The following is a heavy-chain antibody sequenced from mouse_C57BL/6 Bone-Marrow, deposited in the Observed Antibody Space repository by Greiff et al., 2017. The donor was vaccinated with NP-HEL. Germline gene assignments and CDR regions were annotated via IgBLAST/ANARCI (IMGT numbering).Heavy chain of an antibody. J-gene: IGHJ2*01. CDR1: GYTFTDYY. CDR2: INPYNGGT. CDR3: ARGGTTVPDY. V-gene: IGHV1-19*01. D-gene: IGHD1-1*01. Sequence: EVKLQESGPVLVKPGASVKMSCKASGYTFTDYYMNWVKQSHGKSLEWIGVINPYNGGTSYNQKFKGKATLTVDKSSSTAYMELNSLTSEDSAVYYCARGGTTVPDYWGKGTTLTVSS.